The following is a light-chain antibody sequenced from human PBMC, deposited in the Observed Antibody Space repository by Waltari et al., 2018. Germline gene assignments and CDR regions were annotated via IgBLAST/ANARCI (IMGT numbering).Light chain of an antibody. CDR3: QQYNDYYS. V-gene: IGKV3-15*01. CDR2: EAS. J-gene: IGKJ2*01. CDR1: QSIATN. Sequence: IVMTQSPATLSVSPGEGATLSCRASQSIATNLVWYQQKPGQGPRLLISEASTRVAGIPARFSGRGSGTEFTLTISSLQSEDFAVYYCQQYNDYYSFGQGTRLEIK.